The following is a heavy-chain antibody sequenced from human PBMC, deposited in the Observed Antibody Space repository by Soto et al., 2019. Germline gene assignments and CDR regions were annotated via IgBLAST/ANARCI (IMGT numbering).Heavy chain of an antibody. Sequence: ASVKVSCKASGYTFTSYAIDWVRQAPGQRLEWMGWINAGNGNTKYSQRFQGRVTITRDTSASTVYMELNSLTSEDTAVYYCARTAGPTPFDPWGQGTPVTVSS. D-gene: IGHD6-19*01. CDR1: GYTFTSYA. J-gene: IGHJ5*02. CDR2: INAGNGNT. CDR3: ARTAGPTPFDP. V-gene: IGHV1-3*01.